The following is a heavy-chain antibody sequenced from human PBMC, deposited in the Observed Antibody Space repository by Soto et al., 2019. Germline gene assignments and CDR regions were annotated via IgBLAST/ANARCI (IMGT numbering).Heavy chain of an antibody. J-gene: IGHJ4*02. CDR1: VFPFSSHW. CDR2: IKQDGSEK. D-gene: IGHD3-22*01. V-gene: IGHV3-7*03. Sequence: VGSLRLSCASSVFPFSSHWMTCVRQSPGKGLEWVANIKQDGSEKYYVDSVKGRFTISRDNAKNSLFLQMNSLRAEDTAVYYCARGDYHDFPFKYWGQGTLVIVSS. CDR3: ARGDYHDFPFKY.